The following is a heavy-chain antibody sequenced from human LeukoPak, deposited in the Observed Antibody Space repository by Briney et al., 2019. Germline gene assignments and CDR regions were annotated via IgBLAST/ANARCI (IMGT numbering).Heavy chain of an antibody. J-gene: IGHJ4*02. V-gene: IGHV1-69*13. CDR2: IIPIFGTA. CDR3: AREDTAMVLVDY. Sequence: SVKVSCKASGGTFSSYAISWVRQTPGQGLEWMGGIIPIFGTANYAQKFQGRVTITADESTSTAYMELSSLRSEDTTVYYCAREDTAMVLVDYWGQGTLVTVSS. D-gene: IGHD5-18*01. CDR1: GGTFSSYA.